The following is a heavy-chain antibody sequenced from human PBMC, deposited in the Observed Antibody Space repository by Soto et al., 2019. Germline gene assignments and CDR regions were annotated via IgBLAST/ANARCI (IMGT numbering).Heavy chain of an antibody. J-gene: IGHJ4*02. V-gene: IGHV4-34*02. Sequence: QVQLQQWGAGLLKPSETLSLTCGVYGGSFSGYYWSWIRQPPGKGLEWIGEINLSGGTNHNPVLKSRVKMSGDTSNHQFSLKLSSVTAADTAIYYCARGRRSTGGGYWGQGTLVTVPS. CDR3: ARGRRSTGGGY. CDR1: GGSFSGYY. CDR2: INLSGGT. D-gene: IGHD4-17*01.